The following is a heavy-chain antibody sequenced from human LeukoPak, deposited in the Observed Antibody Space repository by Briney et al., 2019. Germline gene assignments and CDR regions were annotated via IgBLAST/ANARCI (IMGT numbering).Heavy chain of an antibody. D-gene: IGHD3-16*02. CDR1: GFTFSSYS. Sequence: GGSLRLSCAASGFTFSSYSMNWVRQARGKGLEWVSSISSSSSYIYYADSVKGRFTISRDNAKNSLYLQVNSLRAEETAVYYCATPPTFGGVIADYWGQGTLVTVSS. J-gene: IGHJ4*02. V-gene: IGHV3-21*01. CDR2: ISSSSSYI. CDR3: ATPPTFGGVIADY.